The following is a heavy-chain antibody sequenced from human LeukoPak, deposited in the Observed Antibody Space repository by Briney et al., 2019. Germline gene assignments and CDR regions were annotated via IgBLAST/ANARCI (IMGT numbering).Heavy chain of an antibody. CDR1: GFTFSSYA. V-gene: IGHV3-30-3*01. D-gene: IGHD6-19*01. Sequence: GGSLRLSCAASGFTFSSYAMHWVRQVPGKGLEWVAVISYDGSNKYYADSVKGRFTISRDNSKNTLYLQMNSLRAEDTAVYYCARDKAVAGPYYYYYGMDVWGQGTTVTVSS. CDR3: ARDKAVAGPYYYYYGMDV. J-gene: IGHJ6*02. CDR2: ISYDGSNK.